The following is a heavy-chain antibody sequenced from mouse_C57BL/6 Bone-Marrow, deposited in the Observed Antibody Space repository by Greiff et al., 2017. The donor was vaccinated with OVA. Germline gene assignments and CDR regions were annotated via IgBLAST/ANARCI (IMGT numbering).Heavy chain of an antibody. CDR2: ISYDGSN. CDR3: ATHYGYY. CDR1: GYSITSGYY. Sequence: EVQLQESGPGLVKPSQSLSLTCSVTGYSITSGYYWNWIRQFPGNKLEWMGYISYDGSNNYNPSLKNRISITRDTSKNQFFLKLNSVTTEDTATYYCATHYGYYGGQGTSVTVSS. D-gene: IGHD2-2*01. V-gene: IGHV3-6*01. J-gene: IGHJ4*01.